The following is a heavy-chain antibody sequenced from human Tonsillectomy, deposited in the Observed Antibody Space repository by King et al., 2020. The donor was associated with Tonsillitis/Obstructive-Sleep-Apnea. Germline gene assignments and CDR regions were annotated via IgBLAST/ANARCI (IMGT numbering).Heavy chain of an antibody. Sequence: VQLVESGGGVVQPGRSLRLSCAASGFTFSSYAMHWVRQAPGKGLEWLAVISYDGSNKYYADSVKGRFTISRDNSKNTLYLQMNSLRAEDTAVYYCARGAVVGAPGYSYYMDVWGKGTTVTVSS. CDR1: GFTFSSYA. CDR2: ISYDGSNK. CDR3: ARGAVVGAPGYSYYMDV. V-gene: IGHV3-30*04. J-gene: IGHJ6*03. D-gene: IGHD2-15*01.